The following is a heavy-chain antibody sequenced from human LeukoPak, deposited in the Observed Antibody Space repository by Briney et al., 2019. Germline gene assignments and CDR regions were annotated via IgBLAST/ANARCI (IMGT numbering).Heavy chain of an antibody. V-gene: IGHV4-38-2*02. CDR2: IYHSGNA. Sequence: TLSLTCTVSGFSISRSYNWAWIRQSPGKGLDWIGTIYHSGNAYYNPSLMSRVTMSVDTSNNQFSLTMISVTAADAGVYYCARVRGPLRYFDALGQGTLVTISS. J-gene: IGHJ4*02. D-gene: IGHD2-21*02. CDR1: GFSISRSYN. CDR3: ARVRGPLRYFDA.